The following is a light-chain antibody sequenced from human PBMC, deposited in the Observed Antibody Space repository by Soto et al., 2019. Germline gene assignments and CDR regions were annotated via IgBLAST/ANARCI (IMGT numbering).Light chain of an antibody. CDR2: DVS. J-gene: IGLJ3*02. V-gene: IGLV2-14*01. Sequence: QSALTQPASVSGSPGQSITISRTGTSSDVGGYNYVSWYQQHPGKAPKLMIYDVSNRPSGVSNRFSGSKSGNTASLTISGRQAEDDADYDCSSYTSSSTLWVFGGGTKVTVL. CDR3: SSYTSSSTLWV. CDR1: SSDVGGYNY.